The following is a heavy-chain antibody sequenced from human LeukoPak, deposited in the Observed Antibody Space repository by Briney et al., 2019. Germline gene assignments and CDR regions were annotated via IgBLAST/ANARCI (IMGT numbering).Heavy chain of an antibody. CDR2: IRSKANSYST. CDR1: GFTFSGSA. D-gene: IGHD6-13*01. J-gene: IGHJ4*02. CDR3: TEQLANY. Sequence: GGSLRLSCAASGFTFSGSAMHWVRQASGKGLEWVGRIRSKANSYSTAYGAQVKGRFTIYKDDSKKTAYVQMNSLKTEDTGVYYCTEQLANYWGQGTLVTVSS. V-gene: IGHV3-73*01.